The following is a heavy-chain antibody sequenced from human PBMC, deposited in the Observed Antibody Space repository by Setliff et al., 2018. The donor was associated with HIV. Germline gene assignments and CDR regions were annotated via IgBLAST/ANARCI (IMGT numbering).Heavy chain of an antibody. CDR2: INYSGGT. J-gene: IGHJ6*03. CDR1: GGSFSGYS. D-gene: IGHD2-2*01. V-gene: IGHV4-34*01. CDR3: ARGSDCDTTTCGDYYYMDV. Sequence: PSETLSLTCAVYGGSFSGYSWNWIRQPPGKGLEWIGEINYSGGTNYNPSLKSRVTISVDTSKNQLSLGLTPVTAADTAVYYCARGSDCDTTTCGDYYYMDVWGIGTTVTVSS.